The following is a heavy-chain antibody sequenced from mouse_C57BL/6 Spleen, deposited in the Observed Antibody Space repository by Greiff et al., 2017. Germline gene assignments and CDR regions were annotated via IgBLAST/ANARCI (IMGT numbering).Heavy chain of an antibody. J-gene: IGHJ1*03. CDR2: IYPGSGNT. D-gene: IGHD2-1*01. CDR3: ARGDFYYPYFDV. CDR1: GYSFTSYY. V-gene: IGHV1-66*01. Sequence: VKLQESGPELVKPGASVKISCKASGYSFTSYYIHWVKQRPGQGLEWIGWIYPGSGNTKYNEKFKGKATLTADTSSSTAYMQLSSLTSEDAAVYYCARGDFYYPYFDVWGTGTTVTVSS.